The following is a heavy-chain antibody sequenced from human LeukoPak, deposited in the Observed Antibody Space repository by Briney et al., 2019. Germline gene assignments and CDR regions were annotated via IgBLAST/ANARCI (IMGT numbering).Heavy chain of an antibody. CDR1: GGSISSSSYY. Sequence: SETLSLTCTVSGGSISSSSYYWGWIRQPPGKGLEWIGSIYYSGSTYYNPSLKSRVTISVDTSKNQFSLKLSSVTAADTAVYYCARDSSGYYYGHWFDPWGQGTLVTVSS. CDR3: ARDSSGYYYGHWFDP. J-gene: IGHJ5*02. D-gene: IGHD3-22*01. V-gene: IGHV4-39*02. CDR2: IYYSGST.